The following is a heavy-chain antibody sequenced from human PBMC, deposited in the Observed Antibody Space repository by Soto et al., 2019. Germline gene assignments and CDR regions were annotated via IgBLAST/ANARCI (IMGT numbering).Heavy chain of an antibody. Sequence: GASVKVSCKASGYTFTSYYMHWVRQAPGQGLEWMGIINPSGGSTSYAQKFQGRVTMTRDTSTSTVYMELSSLRSEDTAVYYCASATLELRYFDWLLDVWGKGTTVTVSS. CDR3: ASATLELRYFDWLLDV. J-gene: IGHJ6*04. CDR2: INPSGGST. D-gene: IGHD3-9*01. CDR1: GYTFTSYY. V-gene: IGHV1-46*03.